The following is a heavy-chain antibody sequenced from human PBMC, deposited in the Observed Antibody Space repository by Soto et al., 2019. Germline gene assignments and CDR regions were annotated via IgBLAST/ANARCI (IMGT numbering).Heavy chain of an antibody. CDR3: ARSRVGYCDFWSGTGADDAFDI. CDR1: GYTFTGYY. D-gene: IGHD3-3*01. Sequence: ASVKVSCKASGYTFTGYYMHWVRQAPGQGLEWIGWINPNSGGTNYAQKFQGWVTMTRDTSISTAYMELSRLRSDDTAVYYCARSRVGYCDFWSGTGADDAFDIWGQGTMVTVSS. V-gene: IGHV1-2*04. CDR2: INPNSGGT. J-gene: IGHJ3*02.